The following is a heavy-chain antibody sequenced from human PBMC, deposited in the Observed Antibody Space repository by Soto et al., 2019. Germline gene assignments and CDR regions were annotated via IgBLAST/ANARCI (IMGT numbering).Heavy chain of an antibody. CDR1: GGSFSGYY. D-gene: IGHD6-13*01. J-gene: IGHJ4*02. CDR2: INHSGST. CDR3: ARVSRGSWIFDY. V-gene: IGHV4-34*01. Sequence: SETLSLTCAVYGGSFSGYYWSWIRQPPGKGLEWIGEINHSGSTNYNPSLKSRVTISVDTSKNQFSLKLSSVTAADTAVYYCARVSRGSWIFDYWGQGTLVTVSS.